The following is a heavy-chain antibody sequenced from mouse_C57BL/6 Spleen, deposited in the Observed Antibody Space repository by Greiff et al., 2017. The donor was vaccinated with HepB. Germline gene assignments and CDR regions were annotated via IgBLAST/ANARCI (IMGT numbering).Heavy chain of an antibody. CDR3: ARFGYDVGFDY. Sequence: EVQLQQSGPELVKPGASVKISCKASGYTFTDYYMNWVKQSHGKSLEWIGDINPNNGGTSYNQKFKGKATLTVDKSSSTAYMELRSLTSEDSAVYYCARFGYDVGFDYWGQGTTLTVSS. CDR2: INPNNGGT. D-gene: IGHD2-2*01. CDR1: GYTFTDYY. J-gene: IGHJ2*01. V-gene: IGHV1-26*01.